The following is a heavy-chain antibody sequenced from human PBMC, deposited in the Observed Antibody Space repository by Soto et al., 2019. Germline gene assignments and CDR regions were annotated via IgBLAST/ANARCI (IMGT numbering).Heavy chain of an antibody. CDR3: ARDPKGDPRQLDI. V-gene: IGHV1-46*01. D-gene: IGHD3-16*01. Sequence: ASVKVSCKASGYTFTSYYMHWVRQAPGQGLEWMGIINPSGGSASYAQKFQGRVTMTRDTSTSTVYMELSSLRAEDTAVYYCARDPKGDPRQLDIWGQGTMVTVSS. CDR2: INPSGGSA. CDR1: GYTFTSYY. J-gene: IGHJ3*02.